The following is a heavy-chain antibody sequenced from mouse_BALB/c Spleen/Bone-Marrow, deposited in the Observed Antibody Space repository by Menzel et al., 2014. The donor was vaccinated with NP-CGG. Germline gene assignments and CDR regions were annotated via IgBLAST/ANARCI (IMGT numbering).Heavy chain of an antibody. CDR1: GYTFTNYW. D-gene: IGHD1-1*01. CDR3: ARIYYYGRDY. CDR2: INPSTGYT. J-gene: IGHJ2*01. Sequence: LQESGAELAKPGASVKMSCKASGYTFTNYWMHWVKQRPGQGLGWIGYINPSTGYTEYNQKFKDKATLTADKSSSTAYMQLSSLTSEVSAVYYCARIYYYGRDYWGQGTTLTVSS. V-gene: IGHV1-7*01.